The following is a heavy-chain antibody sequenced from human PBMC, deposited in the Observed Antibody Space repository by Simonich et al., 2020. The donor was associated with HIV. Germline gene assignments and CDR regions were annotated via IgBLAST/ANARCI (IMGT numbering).Heavy chain of an antibody. Sequence: QVQLVQSGAEVKKPGASVKVSCKVSGYTLTELSMHWVRQAPGKGLEVMGGINPIFGTANYAQKFQGRVTITADESTSTVYMELSSLRSEDTAVYYCARGPGYSKWDYWGQGTLVTVSS. D-gene: IGHD6-13*01. V-gene: IGHV1-69*01. CDR2: INPIFGTA. CDR1: GYTLTELS. CDR3: ARGPGYSKWDY. J-gene: IGHJ4*02.